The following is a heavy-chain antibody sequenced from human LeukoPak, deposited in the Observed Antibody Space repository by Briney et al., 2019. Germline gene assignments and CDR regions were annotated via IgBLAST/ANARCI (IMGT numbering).Heavy chain of an antibody. V-gene: IGHV4-61*02. CDR2: MYTSGST. Sequence: PSQTLSLTCTVSGGSISRGRYRWSWIRQPAGKGLEWIGRMYTSGSTNYNPSLKSRVTISVDTSKNQFSLKLSSVTAADTAVYYCARDMPHYYDSSEDYFYYYYTDGWGKGTTVTVSS. J-gene: IGHJ6*03. CDR3: ARDMPHYYDSSEDYFYYYYTDG. CDR1: GGSISRGRYR. D-gene: IGHD3-22*01.